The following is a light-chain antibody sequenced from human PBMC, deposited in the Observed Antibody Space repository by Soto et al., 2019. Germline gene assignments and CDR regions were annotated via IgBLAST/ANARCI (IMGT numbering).Light chain of an antibody. CDR2: EDI. J-gene: IGLJ1*01. V-gene: IGLV2-23*01. CDR3: YTYAGGSTYL. CDR1: SSDVGSYSL. Sequence: QSVLTQPASVSGSPGQSITISCTGTSSDVGSYSLLSWYQHHPGKAPKLIIYEDIKGPSGVSNRFSGSKSGNTASLRISGLQAEDEADYYCYTYAGGSTYLFGTGTQLTVL.